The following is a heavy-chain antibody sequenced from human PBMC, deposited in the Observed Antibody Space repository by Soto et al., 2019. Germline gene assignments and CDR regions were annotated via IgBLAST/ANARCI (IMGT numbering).Heavy chain of an antibody. J-gene: IGHJ6*02. Sequence: SETLSLTCTVSGGVISISGYYLGWIRQPPGKGLEWIGSIYYSGSTYYNPSLKSRVTISEDTSKNHFSLKLSSVTAADTAVYYCARLVMAAKPLNYGMDVWCQGTTVTVSS. V-gene: IGHV4-39*02. CDR1: GGVISISGYY. D-gene: IGHD2-21*01. CDR3: ARLVMAAKPLNYGMDV. CDR2: IYYSGST.